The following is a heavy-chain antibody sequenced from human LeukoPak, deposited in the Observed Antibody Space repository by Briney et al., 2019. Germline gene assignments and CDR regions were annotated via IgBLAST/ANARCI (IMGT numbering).Heavy chain of an antibody. J-gene: IGHJ4*02. D-gene: IGHD2-8*01. CDR1: GFTFSSYA. Sequence: GGSLSLSFAASGFTFSSYAMSWVRQAPGKGLEWVSAISGSGGSTYYADSVKGRFTISRDNSKNTLYLQMNSLRAEDTAVYYCAKDAYCTNGVCYPGDAYYFDYWGQETLVTVSS. CDR3: AKDAYCTNGVCYPGDAYYFDY. CDR2: ISGSGGST. V-gene: IGHV3-23*01.